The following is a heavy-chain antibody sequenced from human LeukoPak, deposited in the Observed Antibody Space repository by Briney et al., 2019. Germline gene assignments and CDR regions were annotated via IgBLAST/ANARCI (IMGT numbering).Heavy chain of an antibody. CDR2: IYTSGST. V-gene: IGHV4-4*07. CDR3: ARGKQPHEDWFDP. CDR1: GGSISRYY. D-gene: IGHD5-18*01. Sequence: PSETLSLTCTVSGGSISRYYWSWIRQPAGKGLEWIGRIYTSGSTNYNPSLKSRVTMSVDTSNNQFPLKLSSVTAADTAVYYCARGKQPHEDWFDPWGQGTLVTVSS. J-gene: IGHJ5*02.